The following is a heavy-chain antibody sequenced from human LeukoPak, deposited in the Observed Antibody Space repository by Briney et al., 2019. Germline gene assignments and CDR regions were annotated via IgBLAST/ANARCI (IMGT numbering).Heavy chain of an antibody. CDR3: ARDQRYYGSGSYYNDY. Sequence: SVTVSCKASGGTFSSYAISWVRQAPGQGLEWMGRIIPIFGTANYAQTFQGRVTITADKSTSTAYMELSSLRSEDTAVYYCARDQRYYGSGSYYNDYWGQGTLVTVSS. CDR2: IIPIFGTA. J-gene: IGHJ4*02. CDR1: GGTFSSYA. V-gene: IGHV1-69*06. D-gene: IGHD3-10*01.